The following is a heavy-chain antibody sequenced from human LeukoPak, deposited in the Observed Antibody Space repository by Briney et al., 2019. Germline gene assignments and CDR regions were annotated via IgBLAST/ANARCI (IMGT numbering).Heavy chain of an antibody. Sequence: GGSLRLSCAASGFTFSSYSMNWVRQAPGKGLEWVSSISSSSSYIYYADSVKGRLTISRDNSKNTVYLQMNSLTIEDTAVYYCAREPSGNFGQLVSSAEYFQHWGQGTRVTVSS. D-gene: IGHD5/OR15-5a*01. CDR3: AREPSGNFGQLVSSAEYFQH. J-gene: IGHJ1*01. CDR2: ISSSSSYI. CDR1: GFTFSSYS. V-gene: IGHV3-21*01.